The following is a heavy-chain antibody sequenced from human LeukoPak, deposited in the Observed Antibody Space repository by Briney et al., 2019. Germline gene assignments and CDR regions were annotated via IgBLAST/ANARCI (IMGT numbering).Heavy chain of an antibody. V-gene: IGHV4-61*09. CDR3: ARDPAGLQYYYYYMDV. D-gene: IGHD4-11*01. CDR1: GGSISSGSYY. J-gene: IGHJ6*03. CDR2: IYTSGST. Sequence: SETLSLTCTVSGGSISSGSYYWRWIRQPAGKGLEWIGHIYTSGSTNYNPSLKSRVTISVDTSKNQFSLKLSSVTAADTAVYYCARDPAGLQYYYYYMDVWGKGTTVTVSS.